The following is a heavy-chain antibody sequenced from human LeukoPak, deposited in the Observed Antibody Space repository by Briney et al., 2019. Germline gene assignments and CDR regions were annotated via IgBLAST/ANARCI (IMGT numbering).Heavy chain of an antibody. CDR2: ISYDGSNK. J-gene: IGHJ4*02. V-gene: IGHV3-30-3*01. Sequence: PGGSLRLSCAASGFTFSSYAMHWARQAPGKGLEWVAVISYDGSNKYYADSVKGRFTISRDNSKNTLYLQMNSLRAEDTAVYYCAREKKQWPPEEYWGQGTLVTVSS. CDR3: AREKKQWPPEEY. CDR1: GFTFSSYA. D-gene: IGHD6-19*01.